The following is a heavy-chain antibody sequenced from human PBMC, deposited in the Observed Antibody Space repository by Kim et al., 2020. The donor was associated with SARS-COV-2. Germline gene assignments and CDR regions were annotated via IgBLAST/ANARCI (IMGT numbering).Heavy chain of an antibody. J-gene: IGHJ6*02. Sequence: SETLSLTCTVSGGSISSYYWSWIRQPPGKGLEWIGYIYYSGSTNYNPSLKSRVTISVDTSKNQFSLKLSSVTAADTAVYYCARLQMVRGALEFNYYYYYGMDVWGQGTTVTVSS. CDR3: ARLQMVRGALEFNYYYYYGMDV. CDR2: IYYSGST. D-gene: IGHD3-10*01. CDR1: GGSISSYY. V-gene: IGHV4-59*01.